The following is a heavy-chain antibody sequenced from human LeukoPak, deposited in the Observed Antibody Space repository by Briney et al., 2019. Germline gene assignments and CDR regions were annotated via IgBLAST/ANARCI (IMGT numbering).Heavy chain of an antibody. D-gene: IGHD3-22*01. V-gene: IGHV1-69*05. CDR2: TIPIFGTA. J-gene: IGHJ3*02. Sequence: SVKVSCKASGGTFGSYAISWVRQAPGQGLEWMGGTIPIFGTANYAQKFQGRVTITTDESTSTAYMELSSLRSEDTAVYYCARELYYYDSSGYYSFAFDIWGQGTMVTVSS. CDR3: ARELYYYDSSGYYSFAFDI. CDR1: GGTFGSYA.